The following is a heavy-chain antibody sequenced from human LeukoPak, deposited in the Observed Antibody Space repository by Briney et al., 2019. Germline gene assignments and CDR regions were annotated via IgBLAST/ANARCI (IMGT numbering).Heavy chain of an antibody. CDR3: ARAWERGYSRGELDF. CDR1: GYTFTGYY. CDR2: INPNSGGT. V-gene: IGHV1-2*04. Sequence: ASVKVSCKASGYTFTGYYMHWVRQAPGQGLEWMGWINPNSGGTNYAQKFQGWVTMTRDTSISTAYMELSRLRSDDTAVYYCARAWERGYSRGELDFWGQGTLVIVSS. J-gene: IGHJ4*02. D-gene: IGHD5-18*01.